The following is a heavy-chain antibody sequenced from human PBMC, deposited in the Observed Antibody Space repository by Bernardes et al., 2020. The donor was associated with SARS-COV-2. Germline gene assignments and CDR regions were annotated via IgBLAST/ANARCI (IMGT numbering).Heavy chain of an antibody. Sequence: GSLRLSCVASGFIVSSHYMTWVRQAPGKGLEWVSVIDSGGSSHHADSVKGRFTISRDNSKNTVFLQMDRLRVEDTAVYYCARPGGFGHPNWIDPWGQGTLVTVSS. D-gene: IGHD3-3*01. J-gene: IGHJ5*02. V-gene: IGHV3-66*04. CDR2: IDSGGSS. CDR3: ARPGGFGHPNWIDP. CDR1: GFIVSSHY.